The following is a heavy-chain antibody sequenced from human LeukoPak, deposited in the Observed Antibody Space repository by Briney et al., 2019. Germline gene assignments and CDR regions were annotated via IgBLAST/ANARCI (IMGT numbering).Heavy chain of an antibody. V-gene: IGHV4-4*07. D-gene: IGHD6-13*01. J-gene: IGHJ6*03. CDR1: GGSISSYY. CDR3: ARSPPAPIAAAGYYYYYYMDV. CDR2: IYTSGST. Sequence: PSETLSLTCTVSGGSISSYYWSWIRQPAGKGLEWIGRIYTSGSTNYNPSLKSRVTMSVDTSKNQFSLKLSSVTAADTAVYYCARSPPAPIAAAGYYYYYYMDVWGKGTTVTVSS.